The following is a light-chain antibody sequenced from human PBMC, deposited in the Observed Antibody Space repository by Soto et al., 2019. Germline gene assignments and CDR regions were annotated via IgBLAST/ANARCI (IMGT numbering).Light chain of an antibody. Sequence: QSALTQPPSASGSPGQSVAISCTGTGSDVGGYNYVSWYQQHPGKAPKLMIYEVNKRPSGVPDRFSGSKSGNTASLTVSGLQAEDEADYYCSSYAGRSNVFGTGPKLTVL. V-gene: IGLV2-8*01. CDR1: GSDVGGYNY. CDR2: EVN. CDR3: SSYAGRSNV. J-gene: IGLJ1*01.